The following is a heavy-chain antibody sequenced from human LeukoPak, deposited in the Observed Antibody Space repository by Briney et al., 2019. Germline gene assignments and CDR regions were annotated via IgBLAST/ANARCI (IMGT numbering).Heavy chain of an antibody. Sequence: ASVRVSCKASAYTFTSYYMHWVRQAPGQGLEGMGIINPSGGSTSYAQKFQGRVTMTRDASTSTVYMELSGLRSEDTAVYYCAREKWPVVIAIGEFDYWGQGTLVTVSS. CDR3: AREKWPVVIAIGEFDY. D-gene: IGHD2-21*01. V-gene: IGHV1-46*03. CDR1: AYTFTSYY. CDR2: INPSGGST. J-gene: IGHJ4*02.